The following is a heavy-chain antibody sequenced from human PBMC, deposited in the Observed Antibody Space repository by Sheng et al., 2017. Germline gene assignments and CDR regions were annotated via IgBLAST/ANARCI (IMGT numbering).Heavy chain of an antibody. CDR3: TTAPYYYDSSDDY. J-gene: IGHJ4*02. Sequence: EVQLVESGGGLVKPGGSLRLSCAASGFTFSNAWMSWVRQAPGKGLEWVGRIKSKTDGGTTDYAAPVKGRFTISRDDSKNTLYLQMNSLKTEDTAVYYCTTAPYYYDSSDDYWGQGTLVTVSS. CDR1: GFTFSNAW. V-gene: IGHV3-15*01. CDR2: IKSKTDGGTT. D-gene: IGHD3-22*01.